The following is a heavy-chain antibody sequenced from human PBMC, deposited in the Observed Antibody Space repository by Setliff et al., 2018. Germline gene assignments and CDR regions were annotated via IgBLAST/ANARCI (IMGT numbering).Heavy chain of an antibody. CDR2: ISGDSVSI. CDR1: GFTFRSYA. CDR3: ANHNPARWAVYTTPIDS. V-gene: IGHV3-23*01. J-gene: IGHJ4*02. Sequence: QPGGSLRLSCAASGFTFRSYAMSWARQAPGKGLEWVSAISGDSVSIYYADSVRGRFTISRDNSKNTLYLQMNNLRDEDTAVYYCANHNPARWAVYTTPIDSWGQGTLVTVSS. D-gene: IGHD6-19*01.